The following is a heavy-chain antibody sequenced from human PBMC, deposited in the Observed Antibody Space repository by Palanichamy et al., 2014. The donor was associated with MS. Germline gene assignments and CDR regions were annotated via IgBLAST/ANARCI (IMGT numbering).Heavy chain of an antibody. D-gene: IGHD5-24*01. Sequence: QVQLQESGPGLVKPSQTLSLTCIVSGVSISSGNNYWTWIRQHPGKGLEWIGFVHYSGSTHYNPSLKSRVNTSVDTSNNQFSLKLSPVTAADTAMYYCARGAPLDGYNSLFDYWGQGALVTVSS. CDR3: ARGAPLDGYNSLFDY. CDR2: VHYSGST. V-gene: IGHV4-31*03. J-gene: IGHJ4*02. CDR1: GVSISSGNNY.